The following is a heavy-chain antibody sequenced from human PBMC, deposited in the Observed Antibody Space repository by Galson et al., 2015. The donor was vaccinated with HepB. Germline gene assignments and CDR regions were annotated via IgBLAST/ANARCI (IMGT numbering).Heavy chain of an antibody. J-gene: IGHJ4*02. Sequence: SVKVSCKASGGTFSSYAISWVRQAPGQGLEWMGGIIPIFGTANYAQKFQGRVTITADESTSTAYMELSSLRSEDTAVYYCARARTYCSSTSCYTCYFDYWGQGTLVTVSS. CDR1: GGTFSSYA. V-gene: IGHV1-69*13. CDR3: ARARTYCSSTSCYTCYFDY. CDR2: IIPIFGTA. D-gene: IGHD2-2*02.